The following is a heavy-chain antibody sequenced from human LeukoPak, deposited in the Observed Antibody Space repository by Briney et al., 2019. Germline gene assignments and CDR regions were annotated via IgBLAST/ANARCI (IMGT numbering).Heavy chain of an antibody. CDR3: ASQSSGWYAYDY. CDR2: IYYSGST. J-gene: IGHJ4*02. D-gene: IGHD6-19*01. CDR1: GGSISSYY. V-gene: IGHV4-39*01. Sequence: SETLSLTCTVSGGSISSYYWGWIRQPPGKGLEWIGSIYYSGSTYYNPSLKSRVTISVDTSKNQFSLKLSSVTAADTAVYYCASQSSGWYAYDYWGQGTLVTVSS.